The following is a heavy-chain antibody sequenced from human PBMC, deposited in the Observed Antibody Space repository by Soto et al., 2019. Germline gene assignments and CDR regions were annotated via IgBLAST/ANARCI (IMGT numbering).Heavy chain of an antibody. J-gene: IGHJ4*02. CDR3: AKATYGDYGGCGDY. V-gene: IGHV3-30*18. CDR2: ISYDGSNK. CDR1: GFTFSSYG. D-gene: IGHD4-17*01. Sequence: QVQLVESGGGVVQPGRSLRLSCAASGFTFSSYGMHWVRQAPGKGLEWVAVISYDGSNKYYADSVKGRFTISRDNSKSTLYLQMNSLRAEDTAVYYCAKATYGDYGGCGDYWGQGTLVTVSS.